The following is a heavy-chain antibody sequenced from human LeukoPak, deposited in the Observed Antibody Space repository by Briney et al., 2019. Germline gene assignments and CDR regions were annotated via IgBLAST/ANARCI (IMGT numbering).Heavy chain of an antibody. CDR1: GFTFSSYA. V-gene: IGHV3-30-3*01. Sequence: PGGSLRLSCAASGFTFSSYAMHWVRQAPGKGLEWVAVISYDGSNKYYADSVKGRFTISRDNSKNTLYLQMNSPRAEDTAVYYCARDLSEQWLVYYFDYWGQGTLVTVSS. J-gene: IGHJ4*02. CDR3: ARDLSEQWLVYYFDY. CDR2: ISYDGSNK. D-gene: IGHD6-19*01.